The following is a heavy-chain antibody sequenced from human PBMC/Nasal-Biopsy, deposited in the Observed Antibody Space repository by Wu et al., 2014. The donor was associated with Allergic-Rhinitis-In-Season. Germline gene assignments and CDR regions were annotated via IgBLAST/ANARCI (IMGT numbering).Heavy chain of an antibody. CDR3: VLFGGEQWLVDPYDALDI. J-gene: IGHJ3*02. Sequence: LRLSCAASGFTFSSYAMSWVRQAPRKGLEWVSAITDSGGSTYDADSVKGRFTVSRDNSKNTLYLQMNSLRSEDTAVYFCVLFGGEQWLVDPYDALDIWGQGTMVTVSS. CDR2: ITDSGGST. V-gene: IGHV3-23*01. D-gene: IGHD6-19*01. CDR1: GFTFSSYA.